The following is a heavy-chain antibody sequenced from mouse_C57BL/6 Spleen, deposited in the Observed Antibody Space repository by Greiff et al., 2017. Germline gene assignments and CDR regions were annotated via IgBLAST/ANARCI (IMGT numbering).Heavy chain of an antibody. J-gene: IGHJ2*01. V-gene: IGHV1-74*01. Sequence: QVQLQQPGAELVKPGASVKVSCKASGYTFTSYWMHWVQQRPGQGLEWIGRIHPSDSDTNYNQKFKGKATLTVDKSSSTAYMQLSSLTAEDSAVYYGAIGRYDYDVIDYWGQGTTLTVSS. CDR3: AIGRYDYDVIDY. CDR1: GYTFTSYW. D-gene: IGHD2-4*01. CDR2: IHPSDSDT.